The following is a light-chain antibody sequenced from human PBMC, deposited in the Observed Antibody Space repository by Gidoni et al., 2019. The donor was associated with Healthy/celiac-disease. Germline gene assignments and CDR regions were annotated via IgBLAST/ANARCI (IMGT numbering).Light chain of an antibody. Sequence: EIVMTHSPATLSVSPRERATLSCRAGQSVSSNLAWYQQKPGQAPRLLIYGASTRATGIPARFSGSGSGTEFTLTISSLQSEDFAVYYCQQYNNWPPLTFGGGTKVEIK. V-gene: IGKV3-15*01. CDR2: GAS. CDR3: QQYNNWPPLT. J-gene: IGKJ4*01. CDR1: QSVSSN.